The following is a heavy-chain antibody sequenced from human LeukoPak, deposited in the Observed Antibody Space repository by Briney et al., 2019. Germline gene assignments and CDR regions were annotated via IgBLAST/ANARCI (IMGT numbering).Heavy chain of an antibody. CDR2: ISYDGSKK. D-gene: IGHD6-13*01. V-gene: IGHV3-30-3*01. CDR3: ARDRGSSWSLFDY. J-gene: IGHJ4*02. CDR1: GFTFSSYA. Sequence: GGSLRLSCAASGFTFSSYAMHWVRQAPGKGLEWVAVISYDGSKKYYADSVKGRFTISRDNSKNTLYLQMNSLRAEDTAVYYCARDRGSSWSLFDYWGQGTLVTVSS.